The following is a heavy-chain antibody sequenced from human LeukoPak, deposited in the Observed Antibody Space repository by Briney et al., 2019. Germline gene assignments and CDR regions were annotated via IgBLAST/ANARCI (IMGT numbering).Heavy chain of an antibody. Sequence: NPGGSLRLSCAASGFTFSSYSMNWVRQAPGKGLEWVSSISSSSSYIYYADSVKGRFTISRDNARNSLYLQMNSLRAEDTAVYYCARGYTNYGYAFDIWGQGTMVTVSS. CDR2: ISSSSSYI. CDR3: ARGYTNYGYAFDI. CDR1: GFTFSSYS. V-gene: IGHV3-21*01. D-gene: IGHD4-11*01. J-gene: IGHJ3*02.